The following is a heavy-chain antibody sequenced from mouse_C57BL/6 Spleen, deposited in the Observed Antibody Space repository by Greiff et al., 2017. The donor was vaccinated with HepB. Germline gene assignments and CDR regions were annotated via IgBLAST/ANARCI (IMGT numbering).Heavy chain of an antibody. CDR1: GYAFSSSW. Sequence: VQLVESGPELVKPGASVKISCKASGYAFSSSWMNWVKQRPGKGLEWIGRIYPGDGDTNYNGKFKGKATLTADKSSSTAYMQLSSLTSEDSAVYFCARGGLRRTDYWYFDVWGTGTTVTVSS. V-gene: IGHV1-82*01. D-gene: IGHD2-4*01. CDR3: ARGGLRRTDYWYFDV. J-gene: IGHJ1*03. CDR2: IYPGDGDT.